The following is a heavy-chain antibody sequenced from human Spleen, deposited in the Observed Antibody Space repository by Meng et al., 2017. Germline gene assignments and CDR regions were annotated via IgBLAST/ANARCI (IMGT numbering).Heavy chain of an antibody. V-gene: IGHV4-39*02. J-gene: IGHJ4*02. D-gene: IGHD2-8*02. CDR2: IGHSGIT. CDR3: GRDLNAGVDY. Sequence: QPQLQESGPGLVKPSEALSLPCSVSGGSISTSGYYWGWIRQPPGKGLEWIGSIGHSGITYYTPSLKSRVTVSIDTSKSQFSLKLTSVTAADTAVYYCGRDLNAGVDYWGQGALVTVSS. CDR1: GGSISTSGYY.